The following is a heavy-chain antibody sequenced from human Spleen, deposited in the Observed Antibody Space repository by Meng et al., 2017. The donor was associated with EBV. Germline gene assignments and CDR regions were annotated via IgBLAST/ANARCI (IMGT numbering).Heavy chain of an antibody. J-gene: IGHJ4*02. Sequence: IQRVQQGAEVKKPGASVKGSCKTSGYTFDNTAISWVRQAPGQGREWMGWITPYNCDTNYAENFPGRVTLTTDTSTTTAYMELRSLRSDDTAVYYCARDQRVASAIDYWGQGTLVTVSS. CDR3: ARDQRVASAIDY. CDR2: ITPYNCDT. V-gene: IGHV1-18*01. D-gene: IGHD3-3*01. CDR1: GYTFDNTA.